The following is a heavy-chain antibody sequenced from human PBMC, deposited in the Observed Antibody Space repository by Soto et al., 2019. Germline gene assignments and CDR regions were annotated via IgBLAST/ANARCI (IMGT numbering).Heavy chain of an antibody. V-gene: IGHV4-34*01. CDR1: GGSFSGYY. CDR2: INHSGST. D-gene: IGHD5-12*01. Sequence: QVQLQQWGAGLLKPSETLSLTCAVYGGSFSGYYWSWIRQPPGKGLEWIGEINHSGSTNYNPSLKSRVTISVDTSKNQFSLKLSSVTAADTAVYYCARPRRDGYNYEYDYWGQGTLVTFSS. J-gene: IGHJ4*02. CDR3: ARPRRDGYNYEYDY.